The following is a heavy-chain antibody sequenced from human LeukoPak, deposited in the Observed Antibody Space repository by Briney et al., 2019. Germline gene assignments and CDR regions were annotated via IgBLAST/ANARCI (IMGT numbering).Heavy chain of an antibody. V-gene: IGHV3-53*01. J-gene: IGHJ4*02. D-gene: IGHD3-22*01. Sequence: GGSLRLSCAASGFTFSTNYMSWVRQAPGKGLEWVAGIYRGGSPYYADSVKGRFTISRDNSKNTLYLQMNSLRAEDTAVYYCARDLNYYDSSGYGHWGQGTLVTVSS. CDR2: IYRGGSP. CDR3: ARDLNYYDSSGYGH. CDR1: GFTFSTNY.